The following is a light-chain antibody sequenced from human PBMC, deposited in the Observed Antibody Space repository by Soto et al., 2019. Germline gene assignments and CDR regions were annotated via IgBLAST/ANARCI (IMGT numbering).Light chain of an antibody. CDR2: AAT. CDR3: QQSYTTPYT. J-gene: IGKJ2*01. CDR1: QSISTD. Sequence: DIQMTQAPPARSASVGYRVTSTCRAGQSISTDLNCYQKKPGKAPNILIYAATSLQGGVPSRFSGSGSGTDFNLTISGLQPEDLASCYCQQSYTTPYTCGQGTKLEI. V-gene: IGKV1-39*01.